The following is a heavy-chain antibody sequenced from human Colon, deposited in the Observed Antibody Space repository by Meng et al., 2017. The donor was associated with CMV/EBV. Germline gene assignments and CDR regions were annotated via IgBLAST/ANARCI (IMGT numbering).Heavy chain of an antibody. CDR1: GFTFNSFA. D-gene: IGHD3-22*01. V-gene: IGHV3-23*01. J-gene: IGHJ4*02. CDR2: VTGSGANT. CDR3: AREDLYYDTSAYHAYYFHS. Sequence: GGSLRLSCTASGFTFNSFALSWVRQSPGKGLQWVSAVTGSGANTYYADSVKGRFTISRDNSKNTVFLQIHSLRAEDTAVYSCAREDLYYDTSAYHAYYFHSWGQGTLVTVSS.